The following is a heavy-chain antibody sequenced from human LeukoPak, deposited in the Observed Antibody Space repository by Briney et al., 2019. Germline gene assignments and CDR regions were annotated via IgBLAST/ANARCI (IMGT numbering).Heavy chain of an antibody. CDR1: GFSFSEHS. D-gene: IGHD3-16*01. Sequence: GGSLRLSCEASGFSFSEHSMGWVRLAPGKGLEWVSSISGSSRFIFYVDSVKGRFTVSRDNAKNLVFLQMHGLRADDTAVYYCVTGDNPDDIWGSHLDAFDIWGQGTMVTVSS. V-gene: IGHV3-21*01. J-gene: IGHJ3*02. CDR3: VTGDNPDDIWGSHLDAFDI. CDR2: ISGSSRFI.